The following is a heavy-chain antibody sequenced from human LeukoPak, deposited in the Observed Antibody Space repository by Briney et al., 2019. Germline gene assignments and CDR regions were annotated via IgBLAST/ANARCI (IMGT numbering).Heavy chain of an antibody. CDR3: AKNPKRYSYGYFWFDP. CDR1: GFTFSSYA. D-gene: IGHD5-18*01. CDR2: ISGSGGST. J-gene: IGHJ5*02. Sequence: GGSLRLSCAASGFTFSSYAMSWVGQAPGKGLEWVSAISGSGGSTYYADSVKGRFTISRDNSKNTLYLQMNSLRAEDTAVYYCAKNPKRYSYGYFWFDPWGQGTLVTVSS. V-gene: IGHV3-23*01.